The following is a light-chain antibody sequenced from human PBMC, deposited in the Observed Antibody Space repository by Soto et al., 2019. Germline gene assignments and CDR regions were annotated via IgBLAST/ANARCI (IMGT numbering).Light chain of an antibody. V-gene: IGKV4-1*01. Sequence: DIVMTQSPDSLAVSLGERATINCKSSESVFYSFTNRNYLAWYQLKPGQPPKLLISWASTRESGVPDRFSGKGSGKNFTLPNSSPQAEDVAVYCCQQYHTTPLTFGQGTKVEV. CDR2: WAS. CDR1: ESVFYSFTNRNY. J-gene: IGKJ1*01. CDR3: QQYHTTPLT.